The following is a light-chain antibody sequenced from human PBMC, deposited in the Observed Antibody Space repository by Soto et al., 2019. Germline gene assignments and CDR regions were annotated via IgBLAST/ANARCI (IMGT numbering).Light chain of an antibody. CDR2: WAS. J-gene: IGKJ2*01. CDR3: QQYTNTPFT. V-gene: IGKV4-1*01. CDR1: ETVLYRSNGRNY. Sequence: DIVLTQSPGSLAVSLGERATMHCKSSETVLYRSNGRNYLAWYQQKPGQPPKVLFYWASTRESGVPDRFSGSGSGTDFTLTISSLQAEDVAVYFCQQYTNTPFTFGQGTKVDIK.